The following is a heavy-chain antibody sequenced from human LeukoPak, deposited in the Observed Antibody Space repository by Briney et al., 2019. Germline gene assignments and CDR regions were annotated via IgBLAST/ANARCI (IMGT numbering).Heavy chain of an antibody. CDR3: AKGGGSYKDIDY. CDR2: ISGRVGST. V-gene: IGHV3-23*01. Sequence: PGGSLRLSCEASGFTFSSYAMSWVRQAPGKGLEWVSTISGRVGSTYYADSVKGRFTISRDNSKNTLYLQMNSLRAEDTAVYYCAKGGGSYKDIDYWGQGTLVTVSS. CDR1: GFTFSSYA. J-gene: IGHJ4*02. D-gene: IGHD1-26*01.